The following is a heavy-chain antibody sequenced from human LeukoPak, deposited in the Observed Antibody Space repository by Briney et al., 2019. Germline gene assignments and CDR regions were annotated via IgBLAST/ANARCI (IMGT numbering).Heavy chain of an antibody. CDR3: ARATGGYSSSWFDY. V-gene: IGHV3-21*01. CDR2: ISSSSYI. D-gene: IGHD6-13*01. Sequence: TGGSLRLSCAASGFTFSSYSMNWVRQAPGKGLEWVSSISSSSYIYYADSVKGRFTISRDNAKNSLYLQMNSLRAEDTAVYYCARATGGYSSSWFDYWGQGTLVTVSS. CDR1: GFTFSSYS. J-gene: IGHJ4*02.